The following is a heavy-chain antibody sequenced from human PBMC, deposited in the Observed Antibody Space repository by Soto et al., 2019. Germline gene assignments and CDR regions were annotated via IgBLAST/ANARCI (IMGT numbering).Heavy chain of an antibody. CDR2: ISGSGGST. V-gene: IGHV3-23*01. CDR1: GFTFSSYA. Sequence: GGSLRLSCAASGFTFSSYAMSWVRQAPGKGLEWVSAISGSGGSTYHADSVKGRFTISRDNSKNTLYLQMNSLRAEDTAVYYCAKDLGHSSSSYYYYYGMDVWGQGTTVTVSS. CDR3: AKDLGHSSSSYYYYYGMDV. D-gene: IGHD6-6*01. J-gene: IGHJ6*02.